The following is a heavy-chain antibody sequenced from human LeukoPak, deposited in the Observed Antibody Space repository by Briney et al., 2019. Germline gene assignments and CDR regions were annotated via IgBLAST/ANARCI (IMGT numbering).Heavy chain of an antibody. Sequence: ASVKVSCKASGYTFTGYYMHWVRQAPGQGLEWMGWINPNSGGTNYAQKFQGRVTMTRDTSISTAYMELSRLRSDDTAVYYCARSPELGVMTYYYYYMDVWGKGTTVTISS. CDR2: INPNSGGT. CDR1: GYTFTGYY. D-gene: IGHD3-16*01. CDR3: ARSPELGVMTYYYYYMDV. V-gene: IGHV1-2*02. J-gene: IGHJ6*03.